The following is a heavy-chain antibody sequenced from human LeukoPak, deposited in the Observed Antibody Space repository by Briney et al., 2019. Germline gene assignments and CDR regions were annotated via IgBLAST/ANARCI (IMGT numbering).Heavy chain of an antibody. D-gene: IGHD3-22*01. V-gene: IGHV3-15*07. J-gene: IGHJ5*02. CDR1: GFTFSNAW. CDR2: IKSKSDGGTT. Sequence: PGGSLRLSCAASGFTFSNAWMNWVRQAPGKGLEWVGRIKSKSDGGTTDYAAPVRGRFTISRDDSKNTLYLQMNSLKTEDTAVYYCTDDEYYYDSSGYYPWGQGTLVTVSS. CDR3: TDDEYYYDSSGYYP.